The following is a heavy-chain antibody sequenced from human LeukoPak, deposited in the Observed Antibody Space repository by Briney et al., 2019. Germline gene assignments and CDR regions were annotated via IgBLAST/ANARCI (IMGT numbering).Heavy chain of an antibody. V-gene: IGHV3-53*01. J-gene: IGHJ4*02. CDR3: ASLRRLAHNVIYFDC. Sequence: GGSLRLSCAASGFTVSSNYMSWVRQAPGEGLEWVSVIYSGGSTYYADSVKGRFTISGDNSKNTLYLQMNSLRAEDTAVYYCASLRRLAHNVIYFDCWGQGTLVTVSS. D-gene: IGHD3-10*01. CDR1: GFTVSSNY. CDR2: IYSGGST.